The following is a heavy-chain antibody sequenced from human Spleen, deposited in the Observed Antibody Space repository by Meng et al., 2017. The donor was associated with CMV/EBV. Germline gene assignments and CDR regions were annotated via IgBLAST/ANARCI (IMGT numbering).Heavy chain of an antibody. CDR3: ARDWGPSSSSWYFGLDYYYYGMDV. CDR2: IKQDGSEK. Sequence: GESLKISCAASGFTFSSYWMSWVRQAPGKGLEWVANIKQDGSEKYYVDSVKGRFTISRDNAKNSLYLQMNSLRAEDTAVYYCARDWGPSSSSWYFGLDYYYYGMDVWGQGTTVTVSS. D-gene: IGHD6-13*01. J-gene: IGHJ6*02. V-gene: IGHV3-7*01. CDR1: GFTFSSYW.